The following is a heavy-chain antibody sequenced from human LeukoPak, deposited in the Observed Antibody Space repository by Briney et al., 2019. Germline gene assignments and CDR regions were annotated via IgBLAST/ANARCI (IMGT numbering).Heavy chain of an antibody. J-gene: IGHJ5*02. D-gene: IGHD3-10*01. CDR1: GGTFSSYA. V-gene: IGHV1-69*06. CDR2: ITPIFGTA. Sequence: GASVKVSCKASGGTFSSYAISWVRQAPGQGLEWMGGITPIFGTANYAQKFQGRVTITADKSTSTAYMELSSLRSEDTAVYYCARETHTMVRGVIRGSNWFDPWGQGTLVTVSS. CDR3: ARETHTMVRGVIRGSNWFDP.